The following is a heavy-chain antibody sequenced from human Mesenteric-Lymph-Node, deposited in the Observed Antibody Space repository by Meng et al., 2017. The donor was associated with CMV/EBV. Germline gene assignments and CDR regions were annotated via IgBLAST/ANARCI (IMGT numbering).Heavy chain of an antibody. J-gene: IGHJ6*02. V-gene: IGHV1-46*01. D-gene: IGHD6-19*01. Sequence: ASVKVSCKASGYTFTSYYMHWVRQAPGQGLEWMGIINPSGGSTSYSQKFQDRVTMTRDTSTSTVYMELSSLRSEDTAVYYCARDDGAYSCGWHYYYYYGMDVWGQGTTVTVSS. CDR2: INPSGGST. CDR1: GYTFTSYY. CDR3: ARDDGAYSCGWHYYYYYGMDV.